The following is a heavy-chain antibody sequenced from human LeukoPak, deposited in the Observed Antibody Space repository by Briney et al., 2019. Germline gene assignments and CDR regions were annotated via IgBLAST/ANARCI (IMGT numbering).Heavy chain of an antibody. CDR1: GGSFSGYY. CDR2: INHSGST. J-gene: IGHJ5*02. Sequence: SETLSLTCAVYGGSFSGYYWSWLRQPPGKGLEWIGEINHSGSTNYNPSLKSRVTISVDTSKNQFSLKLSSVTAADTAVYYCARHSRIQLWLRYNWFDPWGQGTLVTVSS. D-gene: IGHD5-18*01. V-gene: IGHV4-34*01. CDR3: ARHSRIQLWLRYNWFDP.